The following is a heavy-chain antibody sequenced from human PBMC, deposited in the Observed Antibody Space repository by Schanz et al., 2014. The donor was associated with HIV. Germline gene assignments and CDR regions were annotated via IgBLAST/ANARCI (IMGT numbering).Heavy chain of an antibody. V-gene: IGHV3-33*01. CDR3: ARDWLGERDYYYGMDV. CDR2: IWYDGSNK. Sequence: QVQLVESGGGVVQPGRSLRLSCAASGFTFSSYGMHWVRQAPGKGLEWAADIWYDGSNKYYTDSVKGRFTISRDNSKNTLYLQMNSLRVEDTAVYYCARDWLGERDYYYGMDVWGQGTTVTVSS. D-gene: IGHD2-21*01. J-gene: IGHJ6*02. CDR1: GFTFSSYG.